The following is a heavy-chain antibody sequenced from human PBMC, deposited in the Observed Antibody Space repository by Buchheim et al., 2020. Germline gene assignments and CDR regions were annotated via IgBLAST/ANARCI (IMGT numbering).Heavy chain of an antibody. CDR1: GYSFTNYW. V-gene: IGHV5-51*01. J-gene: IGHJ4*02. CDR3: ARARGYCSSSSCYDFDC. CDR2: IYPGDSST. Sequence: EVQLVQSGAEVKKPGESLKISCKPSGYSFTNYWIAWVRQMPGKGLEWMAMIYPGDSSTKYSPSFQGQVTISAAKSISTASLQWSSLKAADTAMYFCARARGYCSSSSCYDFDCWGQGT. D-gene: IGHD2-2*01.